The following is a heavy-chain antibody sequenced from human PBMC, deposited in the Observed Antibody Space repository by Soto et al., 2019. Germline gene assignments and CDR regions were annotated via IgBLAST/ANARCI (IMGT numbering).Heavy chain of an antibody. CDR1: GGTFSSYA. CDR3: ARALGYCSSTSCYSSHPRYYYYGMDV. D-gene: IGHD2-2*01. Sequence: GASVKVSCKASGGTFSSYAISWVRQAPGQGLEWMGGIIPIFGTANYAQKFQGRVTITADESTSTAYMGLSSLRSEDTAVYYCARALGYCSSTSCYSSHPRYYYYGMDVWGQGTTVTVSS. J-gene: IGHJ6*02. CDR2: IIPIFGTA. V-gene: IGHV1-69*13.